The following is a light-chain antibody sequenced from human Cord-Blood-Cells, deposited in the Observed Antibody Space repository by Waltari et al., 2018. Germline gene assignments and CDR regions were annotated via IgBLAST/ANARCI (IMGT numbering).Light chain of an antibody. CDR2: EVS. Sequence: QSALTQPPSVSGSPGQSITISCSGTSSDVGSSNLVSWYQQHPGKAPKLMIYEVSKRPSGVSNRFSGSKSGNTASLTISGLQAEDEADYYCCSYAGSSTLVFGGGTKLTVL. J-gene: IGLJ2*01. CDR1: SSDVGSSNL. V-gene: IGLV2-23*02. CDR3: CSYAGSSTLV.